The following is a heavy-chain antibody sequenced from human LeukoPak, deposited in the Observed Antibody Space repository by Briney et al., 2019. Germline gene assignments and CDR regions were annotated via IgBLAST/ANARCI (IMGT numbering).Heavy chain of an antibody. Sequence: GGSLRLSCAASGFTFSTYSMNWVRQAPGKGLEWVAYISRSSSSKHYADSVKGRFTISRDNAKNSLYLQMNSLRDEDTAVYYCVREDPSEYGSIDYWGRGTLVTVSS. V-gene: IGHV3-48*02. CDR2: ISRSSSSK. J-gene: IGHJ4*02. D-gene: IGHD3-10*01. CDR3: VREDPSEYGSIDY. CDR1: GFTFSTYS.